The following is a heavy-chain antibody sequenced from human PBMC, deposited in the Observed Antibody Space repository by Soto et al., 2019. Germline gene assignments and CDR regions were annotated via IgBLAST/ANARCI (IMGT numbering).Heavy chain of an antibody. CDR3: AKDNKVTTPPSYYGMDV. D-gene: IGHD4-17*01. J-gene: IGHJ6*02. Sequence: GGSLIVSCAAAGFPFRSYSMSWVRKTPGKGLEWVSAISGSGGSTYYADSVKGRFTISRDNSKNTLYLQMNSLRAEDTAVYYCAKDNKVTTPPSYYGMDVWGQGTTVTVSS. V-gene: IGHV3-23*01. CDR1: GFPFRSYS. CDR2: ISGSGGST.